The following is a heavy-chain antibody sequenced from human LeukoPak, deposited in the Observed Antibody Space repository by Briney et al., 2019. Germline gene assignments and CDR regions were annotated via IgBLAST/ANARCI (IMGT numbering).Heavy chain of an antibody. Sequence: GGSLRLSCAASGFTLTRHAMSWVRQAPGKGLEWVSVIGDRGGITYYADSVQGRFTISRDTSTNTVFLQMNSLRLDDTAVYYCAKEWRQHLKRTDHWGQGTLVTVSS. CDR2: IGDRGGIT. CDR3: AKEWRQHLKRTDH. D-gene: IGHD1-1*01. V-gene: IGHV3-23*01. J-gene: IGHJ4*02. CDR1: GFTLTRHA.